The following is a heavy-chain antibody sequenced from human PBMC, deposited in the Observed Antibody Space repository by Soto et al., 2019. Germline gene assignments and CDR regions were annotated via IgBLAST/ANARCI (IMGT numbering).Heavy chain of an antibody. CDR2: IYYSGRT. CDR1: GASITSTTYF. CDR3: AKNLPRTGRFDY. J-gene: IGHJ4*02. V-gene: IGHV4-39*01. Sequence: PSETLSLTCTLSGASITSTTYFWAWFRQPPGKGLEWVGSIYYSGRTYYNPSLRSRVTISVDRSKNQFSLTMSSVTAADTAVYYCAKNLPRTGRFDYWGQGTSVTVS.